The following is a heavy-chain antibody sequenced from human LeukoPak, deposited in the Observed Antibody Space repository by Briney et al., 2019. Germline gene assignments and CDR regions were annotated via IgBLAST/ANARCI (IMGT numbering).Heavy chain of an antibody. D-gene: IGHD6-19*01. V-gene: IGHV3-23*01. CDR2: ISDNGDTT. CDR3: AKEHGGWYFDY. J-gene: IGHJ4*02. Sequence: GGSLRLSCTTSKFTFSSYVMSWVRQAPGKGLEWVSAISDNGDTTYYADSAKGRFTIARDNSKSTVHLQMNSLRPDDTAIYYCAKEHGGWYFDYWGQGTLVTVSS. CDR1: KFTFSSYV.